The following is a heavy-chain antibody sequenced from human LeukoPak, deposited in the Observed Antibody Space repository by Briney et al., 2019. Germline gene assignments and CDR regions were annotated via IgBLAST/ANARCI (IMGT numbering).Heavy chain of an antibody. Sequence: GGSLRLSCAASGFTLKTYWMTWVRQAPGKGLEWVAVIAYDGSNKYYADSVKGRFTISRDNSKNTLYLQMNSLRAEDTAVYYCAKTKEAHYYDSSGPIDYWGQGTLVTVSS. V-gene: IGHV3-30*18. CDR2: IAYDGSNK. CDR3: AKTKEAHYYDSSGPIDY. D-gene: IGHD3-22*01. J-gene: IGHJ4*02. CDR1: GFTLKTYW.